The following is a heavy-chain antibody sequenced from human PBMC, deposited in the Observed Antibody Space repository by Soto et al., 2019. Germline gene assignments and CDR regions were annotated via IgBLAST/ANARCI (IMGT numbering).Heavy chain of an antibody. D-gene: IGHD3-16*02. Sequence: EVQLVESGGGLVQPGGSLRLSCAASGFTFSSYWMSWVRQAPGKGLEWVANIKQDGSEKYYVDSVKGRFTISRDNAKNSLYLQMNSLRAEDTDVYYCATELGELSLTPADYWGQGTLVTVSS. CDR1: GFTFSSYW. CDR2: IKQDGSEK. V-gene: IGHV3-7*01. CDR3: ATELGELSLTPADY. J-gene: IGHJ4*02.